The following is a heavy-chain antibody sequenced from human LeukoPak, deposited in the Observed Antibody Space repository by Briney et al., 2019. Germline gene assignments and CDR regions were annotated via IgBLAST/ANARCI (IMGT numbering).Heavy chain of an antibody. D-gene: IGHD1-26*01. CDR1: GYTFTSYD. Sequence: ASVKVSCKASGYTFTSYDINWVRQAPGQGLEWMGWINPNSGGTNYAQKFQGRVTMTRDTSISTAYMELSRLRSDDTAVYYCAREGGSYLPYMDVWGKGTTVTVSS. CDR2: INPNSGGT. V-gene: IGHV1-2*02. J-gene: IGHJ6*03. CDR3: AREGGSYLPYMDV.